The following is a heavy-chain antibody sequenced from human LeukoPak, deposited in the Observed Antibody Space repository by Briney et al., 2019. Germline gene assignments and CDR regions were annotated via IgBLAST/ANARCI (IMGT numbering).Heavy chain of an antibody. CDR3: AKAFYLTAGWFDP. D-gene: IGHD2-21*02. J-gene: IGHJ5*02. CDR2: INPNSGGT. V-gene: IGHV1-2*02. Sequence: ASVKVSCKASGYTFTGYYMHWVRQAPGQGLEWMGWINPNSGGTNYAQKFQGRVTMTRDTSISTAYMELSRLRSDDTAVYYCAKAFYLTAGWFDPWGQGTLVTVSS. CDR1: GYTFTGYY.